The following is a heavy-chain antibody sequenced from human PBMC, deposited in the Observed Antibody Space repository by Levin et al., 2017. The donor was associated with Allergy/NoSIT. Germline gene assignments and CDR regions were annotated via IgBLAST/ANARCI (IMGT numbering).Heavy chain of an antibody. J-gene: IGHJ4*02. Sequence: SQTLSLTCAVYGGSFSGYYWSWIRQPPGKGLEWIGEINHSGSTNYNPSLKSRVTISLDTSKNQFSLKLTSVTAADTAVYYCARDYDGSVDFWGQGTLVTVSS. CDR3: ARDYDGSVDF. D-gene: IGHD3-3*01. V-gene: IGHV4-34*01. CDR2: INHSGST. CDR1: GGSFSGYY.